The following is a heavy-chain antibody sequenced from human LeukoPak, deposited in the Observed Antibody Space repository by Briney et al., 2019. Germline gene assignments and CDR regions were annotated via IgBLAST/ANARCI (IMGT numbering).Heavy chain of an antibody. CDR3: ARDLPPVSSSISPHYGMDV. V-gene: IGHV3-21*01. CDR2: ISSSSSYI. Sequence: GGSLRLSCAASGFTFSSYSMNWVRQAPGKGLEWVSSISSSSSYIYYADSVKGRFTISRDNAKNSLYLQMNSLRAEDTAVYYCARDLPPVSSSISPHYGMDVWGQGTTVTVSS. CDR1: GFTFSSYS. D-gene: IGHD6-6*01. J-gene: IGHJ6*02.